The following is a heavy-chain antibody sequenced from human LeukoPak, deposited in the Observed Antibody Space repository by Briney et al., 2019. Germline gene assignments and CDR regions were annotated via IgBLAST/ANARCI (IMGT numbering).Heavy chain of an antibody. CDR3: ARDRYGYFAPDY. Sequence: GGSLRLSCAASGFTFSSYSMNWVRQAPGKGLEWVSYISSSSSPIYFADSVKGRFTISRDNAKNSLYLPMNSLRAEDTAVYYCARDRYGYFAPDYWGQGTLVTVSS. D-gene: IGHD5-18*01. CDR1: GFTFSSYS. CDR2: ISSSSSPI. J-gene: IGHJ4*02. V-gene: IGHV3-48*01.